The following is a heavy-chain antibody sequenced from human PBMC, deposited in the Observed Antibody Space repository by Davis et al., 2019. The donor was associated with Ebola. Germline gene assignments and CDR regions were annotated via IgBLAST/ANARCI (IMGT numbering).Heavy chain of an antibody. D-gene: IGHD2-2*01. V-gene: IGHV3-53*04. J-gene: IGHJ6*02. Sequence: PGGSLRLSCAASGFTVSSNYMSWVRQAPGKGLEWVSVIYNGGSTYYADSVKGRFTISRHNSKNTLYLQMNSLRSEDTAVYYCARSTSWANPRYYYYGMDVWGQGTTVTVSS. CDR3: ARSTSWANPRYYYYGMDV. CDR1: GFTVSSNY. CDR2: IYNGGST.